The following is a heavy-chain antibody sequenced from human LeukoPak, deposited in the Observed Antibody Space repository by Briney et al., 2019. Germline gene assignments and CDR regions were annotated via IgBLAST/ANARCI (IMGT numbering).Heavy chain of an antibody. J-gene: IGHJ4*02. CDR3: ASGGQYYDILTGYYIGDY. CDR2: IYYSGST. Sequence: SETLSLTCTVSGGSISSSSYYWGWIRQPPGKGLEWIGSIYYSGSTYYNPSLKSRVTISVDTSKNQFSLKLSSVTAADTAVYYCASGGQYYDILTGYYIGDYWGQGTLVTVSS. CDR1: GGSISSSSYY. V-gene: IGHV4-39*07. D-gene: IGHD3-9*01.